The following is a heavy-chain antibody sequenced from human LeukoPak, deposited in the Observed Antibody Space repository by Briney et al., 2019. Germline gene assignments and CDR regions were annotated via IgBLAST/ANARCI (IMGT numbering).Heavy chain of an antibody. Sequence: SETLSLTCTVSGGSISSYYWSWIRQPPGKGLEWIGYIYYSGSTNYNPSLKSRVTISVDTSKNQFSLKVSSVTAADTAVYYCARDRGYYYDSSGYFDYWGQGTLVTVSS. CDR2: IYYSGST. D-gene: IGHD3-22*01. J-gene: IGHJ4*02. CDR1: GGSISSYY. CDR3: ARDRGYYYDSSGYFDY. V-gene: IGHV4-59*01.